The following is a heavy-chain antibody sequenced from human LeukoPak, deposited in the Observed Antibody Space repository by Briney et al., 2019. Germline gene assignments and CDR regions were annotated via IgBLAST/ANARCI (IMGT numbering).Heavy chain of an antibody. D-gene: IGHD4-17*01. CDR1: GFTFGDYA. J-gene: IGHJ4*02. V-gene: IGHV3-49*04. Sequence: GGSLRLSCTASGFTFGDYAMSWVRQAPGKGLEWVGFIRSKAYGGTTEYAASVKGRFTISRDDSKSIAYLQMNSLKTEDTAVYYCTRDDYGDYLLDYWGQGTLVTVSS. CDR3: TRDDYGDYLLDY. CDR2: IRSKAYGGTT.